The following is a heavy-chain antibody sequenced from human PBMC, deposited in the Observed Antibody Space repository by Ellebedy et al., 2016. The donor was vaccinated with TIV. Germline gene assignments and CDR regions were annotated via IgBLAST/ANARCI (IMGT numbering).Heavy chain of an antibody. V-gene: IGHV3-21*01. J-gene: IGHJ6*02. CDR2: ISTGSYYA. D-gene: IGHD3-10*01. CDR3: ARDGPVLLWFGEDYQYYHAMDV. Sequence: GESLKISCTVSGFTFSDYSINWVRQAPGKGLEWISSISTGSYYAYYAGSVKGRFTISRDNAKDSLYLQMSSLRAEDTAVYYCARDGPVLLWFGEDYQYYHAMDVWGRGTTVTVSS. CDR1: GFTFSDYS.